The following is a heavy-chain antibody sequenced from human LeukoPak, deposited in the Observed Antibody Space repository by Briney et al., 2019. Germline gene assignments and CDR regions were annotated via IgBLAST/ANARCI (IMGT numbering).Heavy chain of an antibody. V-gene: IGHV1-3*01. CDR2: ITPVNGNT. CDR3: AREAPSSTWSFDN. J-gene: IGHJ5*02. D-gene: IGHD6-13*01. CDR1: GYSFTTYA. Sequence: ASVKVSCKASGYSFTTYALHWVRQAPRQRPEWMGWITPVNGNTKYSQKFQGRVAITRDTTASTASLDLSSLRSEDTAVYYCAREAPSSTWSFDNWGQGTLVTVSS.